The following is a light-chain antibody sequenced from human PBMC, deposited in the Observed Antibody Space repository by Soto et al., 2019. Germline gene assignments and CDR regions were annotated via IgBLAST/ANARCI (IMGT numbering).Light chain of an antibody. V-gene: IGKV1-5*03. CDR3: QQYNSYPYT. CDR2: KAS. CDR1: QSISSW. Sequence: DIQMTQSPSTLSASVGDRVTITCRASQSISSWLAWYQQKPGKAPKLLIYKASSSGSGVPSRFSGSGSGTEFTLTISSLQPDDFATYFCQQYNSYPYTFGQGTKLEIK. J-gene: IGKJ2*01.